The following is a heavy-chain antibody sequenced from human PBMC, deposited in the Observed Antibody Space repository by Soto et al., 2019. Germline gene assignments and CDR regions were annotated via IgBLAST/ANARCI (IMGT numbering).Heavy chain of an antibody. J-gene: IGHJ4*02. CDR1: GFSFSNCG. V-gene: IGHV3-30*18. D-gene: IGHD2-15*01. CDR2: ISFDGSDK. CDR3: VKGSEVARQELDY. Sequence: QVQLVESGGGVVQLGRSLRLSCAASGFSFSNCGMHWVRQAPGKGLEWVAAISFDGSDKYYLESVKGRFTISRDNSKNTLFLQMNSLRVEDTAVYYCVKGSEVARQELDYWGQGTLVTVSS.